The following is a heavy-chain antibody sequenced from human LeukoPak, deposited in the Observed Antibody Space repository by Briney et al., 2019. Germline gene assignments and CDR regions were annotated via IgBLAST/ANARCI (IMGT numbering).Heavy chain of an antibody. D-gene: IGHD3-10*01. V-gene: IGHV1-2*02. Sequence: ASVKVSCKASGYTFTGYYMHWVRQAPGQGLEWMGWINPNSGGTNYAQKFQGRVTMTSDTSITTAYLELSSLRSDDTAVYFCAPGSMTYDYWGQGTLVTVSS. CDR3: APGSMTYDY. J-gene: IGHJ4*02. CDR1: GYTFTGYY. CDR2: INPNSGGT.